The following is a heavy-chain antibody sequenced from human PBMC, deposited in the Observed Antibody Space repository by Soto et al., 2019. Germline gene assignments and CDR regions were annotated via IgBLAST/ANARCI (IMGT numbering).Heavy chain of an antibody. CDR3: ARLSSSGWPIEY. J-gene: IGHJ4*02. D-gene: IGHD6-19*01. V-gene: IGHV4-31*03. CDR1: GGSISSGGYY. CDR2: TYYSGNT. Sequence: KPSETLSLTCTVSGGSISSGGYYWNWIRQHPGKGLEWIGYTYYSGNTYYNPSLNSRVTISADTSKSQFSLKLSSVTAADTAVYYCARLSSSGWPIEYWGQGTLVTVSS.